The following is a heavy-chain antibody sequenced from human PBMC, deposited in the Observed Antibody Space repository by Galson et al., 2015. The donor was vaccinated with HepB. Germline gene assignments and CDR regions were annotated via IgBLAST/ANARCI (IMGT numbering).Heavy chain of an antibody. Sequence: ETLSLTCTVSGGSISSSSYYWGWIRQPPGKGLEWIGSIYYSGSTYYNPSLKSRVTISVDTSKNQFSLKLSSVTAADTAVYYCARPQPRLGVGYWGQGTLVTVSS. D-gene: IGHD2-8*02. J-gene: IGHJ4*02. CDR2: IYYSGST. V-gene: IGHV4-39*01. CDR3: ARPQPRLGVGY. CDR1: GGSISSSSYY.